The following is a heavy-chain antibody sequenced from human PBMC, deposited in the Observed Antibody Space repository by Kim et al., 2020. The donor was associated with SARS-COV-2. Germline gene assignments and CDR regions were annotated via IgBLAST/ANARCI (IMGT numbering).Heavy chain of an antibody. J-gene: IGHJ4*02. Sequence: PSLKSRVTISVDMSKNQFSLKLSSVTAADTAVYYCARHRGYSYGRPDFDYWGQGTLVTVSS. D-gene: IGHD5-18*01. V-gene: IGHV4-59*08. CDR3: ARHRGYSYGRPDFDY.